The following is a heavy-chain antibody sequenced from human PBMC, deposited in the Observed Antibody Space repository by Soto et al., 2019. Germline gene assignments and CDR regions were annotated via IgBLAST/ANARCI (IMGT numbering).Heavy chain of an antibody. CDR3: ARSKETGDGYYYMDV. V-gene: IGHV3-11*01. CDR2: ISSSGSTI. J-gene: IGHJ6*03. D-gene: IGHD1-26*01. CDR1: GFTFSDYY. Sequence: PGGSLRLSCAASGFTFSDYYMSWIRQAPGKGLEWVSYISSSGSTIYYADSVKGRFTISRDNAKNSLYLQMNSLRAEDTAVYYCARSKETGDGYYYMDVWGKGTTVTVSS.